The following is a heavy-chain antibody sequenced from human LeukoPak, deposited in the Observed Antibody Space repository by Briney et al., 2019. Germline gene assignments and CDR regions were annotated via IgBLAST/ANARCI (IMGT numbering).Heavy chain of an antibody. Sequence: PSETLSLTCTVSGGSISSSSYYWGWIRQPPGKGLEWIGSIYYSGSTYYNPSLKSRVTISVDTSKNQFSLKLSSVTAADTAVYYCARIAVADEHFDYWGQGTLVTVSS. CDR2: IYYSGST. V-gene: IGHV4-39*01. J-gene: IGHJ4*02. D-gene: IGHD6-19*01. CDR3: ARIAVADEHFDY. CDR1: GGSISSSSYY.